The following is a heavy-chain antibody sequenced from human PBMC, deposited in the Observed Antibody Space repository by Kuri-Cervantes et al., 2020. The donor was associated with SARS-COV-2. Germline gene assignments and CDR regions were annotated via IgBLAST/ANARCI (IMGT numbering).Heavy chain of an antibody. Sequence: GESLKISCAASGFSFSSYMMTWVRQAPGKGLEWVSGISGSGGSSYYADSVKGRFTISRDNSKNTLYLQMNSLRAEDTAVYYCAKAPSGYDYHYFDYWGQGTLVTVSS. CDR1: GFSFSSYM. J-gene: IGHJ4*02. CDR2: ISGSGGSS. D-gene: IGHD5-12*01. V-gene: IGHV3-23*01. CDR3: AKAPSGYDYHYFDY.